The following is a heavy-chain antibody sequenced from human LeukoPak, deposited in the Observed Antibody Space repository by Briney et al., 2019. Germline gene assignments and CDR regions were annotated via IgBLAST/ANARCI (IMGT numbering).Heavy chain of an antibody. Sequence: PSETLSLTCTVSSGSISGYFWSWIRQPPGKGLEWIGYIYYSGSTNYNPSLKSRVTISLDTSKNQFSLKLRSVTTADTAVYYCARDLRRWEILGFDPWGQGTLVTVSS. CDR2: IYYSGST. J-gene: IGHJ5*02. D-gene: IGHD1-26*01. V-gene: IGHV4-59*01. CDR3: ARDLRRWEILGFDP. CDR1: SGSISGYF.